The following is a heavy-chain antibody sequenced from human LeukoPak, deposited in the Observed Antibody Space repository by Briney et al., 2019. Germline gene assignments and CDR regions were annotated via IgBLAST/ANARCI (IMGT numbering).Heavy chain of an antibody. CDR1: GFTFSNYN. J-gene: IGHJ4*02. V-gene: IGHV3-21*01. CDR3: TRDGGGGLDY. CDR2: ISISSNYI. D-gene: IGHD2-15*01. Sequence: GGSLRLSCAASGFTFSNYNMNWVRQAPGKGLEWVSCISISSNYIYYPDSVKGRFTISRDNAKNSLYLQMNSLRAEDTAVYYCTRDGGGGLDYWGQGTLVTVSS.